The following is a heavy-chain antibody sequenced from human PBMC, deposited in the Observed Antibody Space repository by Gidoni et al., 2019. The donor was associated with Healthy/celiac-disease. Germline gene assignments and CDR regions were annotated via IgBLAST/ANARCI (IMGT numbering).Heavy chain of an antibody. J-gene: IGHJ4*02. D-gene: IGHD3-16*02. CDR1: GGSFSGYY. CDR3: ARGVWGSYRYRLGAHDY. Sequence: QVQLQQWGAGLLKPSETLSLTCAVYGGSFSGYYWSWIRQPPGKGLEWIGEINHSGSTNYNPSLKSRVTISVDTSKNQFSLKLSSVTAADTAVYYCARGVWGSYRYRLGAHDYWGQGTLVTVSS. V-gene: IGHV4-34*01. CDR2: INHSGST.